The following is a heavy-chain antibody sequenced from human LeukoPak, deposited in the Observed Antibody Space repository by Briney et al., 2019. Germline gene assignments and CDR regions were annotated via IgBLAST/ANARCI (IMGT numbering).Heavy chain of an antibody. CDR2: IYPGDSDT. Sequence: GESLKISCKGSGYSFTNYWIGWVRQMPGKGLEWMGIIYPGDSDTRYSPSFQGQVTISADKSISTAYLQWSSLKASDTAMYYCALKDSSSYLDDAFDIWGQGTMVTVSS. D-gene: IGHD3-22*01. J-gene: IGHJ3*02. V-gene: IGHV5-51*01. CDR3: ALKDSSSYLDDAFDI. CDR1: GYSFTNYW.